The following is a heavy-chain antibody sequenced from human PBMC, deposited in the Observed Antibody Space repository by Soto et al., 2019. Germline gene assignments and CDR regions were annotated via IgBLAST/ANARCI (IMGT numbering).Heavy chain of an antibody. CDR3: ARRGLGLKVWPY. J-gene: IGHJ4*02. Sequence: SETLSLTCAVYVGSFSCYYWSWIRQPPGKWLEWIGEINHSGSTNXXPSLKSRVXISVDTSKNQFXLKLSXFTSADTAVYYCARRGLGLKVWPYRRQGTLVTVSS. CDR1: VGSFSCYY. CDR2: INHSGST. D-gene: IGHD2-8*01. V-gene: IGHV4-34*01.